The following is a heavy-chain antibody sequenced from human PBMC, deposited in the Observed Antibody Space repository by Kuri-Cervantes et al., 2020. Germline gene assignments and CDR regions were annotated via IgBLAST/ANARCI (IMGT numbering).Heavy chain of an antibody. Sequence: SLKISCAASGFTFDDYAMHWVRQAPGKGLEWVSGISWNSGSIGYADSVKGRFTISRDNAKNSLYLQMNSLRAEDTALYYCAKESSGYCLDYWGQGTLVTVSS. D-gene: IGHD3-22*01. CDR2: ISWNSGSI. CDR1: GFTFDDYA. V-gene: IGHV3-9*01. J-gene: IGHJ4*02. CDR3: AKESSGYCLDY.